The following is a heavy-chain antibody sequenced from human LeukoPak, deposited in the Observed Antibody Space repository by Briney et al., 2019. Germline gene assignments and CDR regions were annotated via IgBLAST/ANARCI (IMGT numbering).Heavy chain of an antibody. CDR1: GGSISRGSYH. D-gene: IGHD6-13*01. V-gene: IGHV4-61*02. Sequence: SQTLSLTCTVSGGSISRGSYHWSWIRQPAGKGLEWIGRFYTSGSTNYNPSLKSRVTMSVDTSKNQFSLKLSSVTAADTAVYYCASGYSSSWSWFDPWGQGTLVTVSS. J-gene: IGHJ5*02. CDR2: FYTSGST. CDR3: ASGYSSSWSWFDP.